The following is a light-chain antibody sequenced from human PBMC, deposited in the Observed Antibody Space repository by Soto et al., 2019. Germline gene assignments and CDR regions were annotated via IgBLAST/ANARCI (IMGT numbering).Light chain of an antibody. V-gene: IGKV2-30*01. J-gene: IGKJ5*01. Sequence: DVVMTQSPLSLPVTLGQAASISCRSSRGLVYRDGNTYFTWFQQTTGQSPRRLIYKVSNRDSGVPDRFSGSGSGTDFTLKISRVQAEDGIVYYCMEGTHWPITFGQRTRLEI. CDR2: KVS. CDR3: MEGTHWPIT. CDR1: RGLVYRDGNTY.